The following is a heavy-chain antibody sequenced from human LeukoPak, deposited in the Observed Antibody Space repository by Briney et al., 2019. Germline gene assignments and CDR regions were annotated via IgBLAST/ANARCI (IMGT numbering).Heavy chain of an antibody. CDR3: ASSNLTTANDKIDY. J-gene: IGHJ4*02. D-gene: IGHD4-17*01. CDR1: GGSFSGYY. Sequence: PSETLSLTCAVYGGSFSGYYWSWIRQPPGKGLEWIGEINHSGSTNYNPSLKSRVTISVDTSKNQFSLKLSSATAADTAVYYCASSNLTTANDKIDYWGQGTLVTVSS. V-gene: IGHV4-34*01. CDR2: INHSGST.